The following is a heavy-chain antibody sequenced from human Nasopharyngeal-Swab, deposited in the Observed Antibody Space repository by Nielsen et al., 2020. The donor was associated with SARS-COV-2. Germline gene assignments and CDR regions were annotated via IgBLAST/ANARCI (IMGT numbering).Heavy chain of an antibody. CDR2: ASSDGRNK. CDR3: ARRAPQDYYFDY. J-gene: IGHJ4*02. Sequence: GESLKISCAASGFSFSSYAMHWVRQAPGKGLEWVAVASSDGRNKYYADSVKGRFTVSRDNSKNTLYFQMNSLRAEDTAVYYCARRAPQDYYFDYWGQGTLVTVSS. V-gene: IGHV3-30*04. CDR1: GFSFSSYA.